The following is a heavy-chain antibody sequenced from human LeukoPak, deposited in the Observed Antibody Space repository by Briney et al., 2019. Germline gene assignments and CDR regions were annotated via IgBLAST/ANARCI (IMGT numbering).Heavy chain of an antibody. CDR2: ISYDGSNK. CDR1: GFTFSSYA. V-gene: IGHV3-30*04. D-gene: IGHD6-13*01. CDR3: ARVGYSSSWYPPFHYYYGMDV. Sequence: GGSLRLSCAASGFTFSSYAMHWVRQAPGKGLEWVAVISYDGSNKYYADSVKGRFTISRDNSKNTLYLQMNSLRAEDTAVYYCARVGYSSSWYPPFHYYYGMDVWGQGTTVTVSS. J-gene: IGHJ6*02.